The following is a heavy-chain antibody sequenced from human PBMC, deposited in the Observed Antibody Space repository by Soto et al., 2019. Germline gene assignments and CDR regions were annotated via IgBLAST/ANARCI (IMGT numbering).Heavy chain of an antibody. CDR2: MSSSSSTI. CDR3: STPVRIPVVRGYHYPMDV. V-gene: IGHV3-48*01. CDR1: GFTFSSYS. D-gene: IGHD3-10*01. J-gene: IGHJ6*02. Sequence: GGSLRLSWAASGFTFSSYSMNWVRQAPGKGLEWVSYMSSSSSTIYYADSVKGRFTISRDNSKNALFLQMNSLRAEDTAVYYCSTPVRIPVVRGYHYPMDVWGQGTTVTVSS.